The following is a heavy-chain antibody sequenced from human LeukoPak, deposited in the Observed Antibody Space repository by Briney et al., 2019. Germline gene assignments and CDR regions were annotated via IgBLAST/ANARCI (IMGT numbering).Heavy chain of an antibody. V-gene: IGHV1-18*01. Sequence: ASVKVSCKASGFTFTSSAMQWVRQAPGQGLEWMGWISAYNGNTNYAQKLQGRVTMTTDTSTSTAYMELRSLRSDDTAVYYCARNPRGTNYGNIDYWGQGTLVTVSS. D-gene: IGHD3-10*01. J-gene: IGHJ4*02. CDR1: GFTFTSSA. CDR3: ARNPRGTNYGNIDY. CDR2: ISAYNGNT.